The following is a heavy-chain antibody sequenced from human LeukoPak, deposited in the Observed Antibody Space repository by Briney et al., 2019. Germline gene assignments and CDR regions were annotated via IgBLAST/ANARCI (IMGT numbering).Heavy chain of an antibody. CDR1: GGTFSSYA. J-gene: IGHJ4*02. Sequence: SVKVSCKASGGTFSSYAISWVRQAPGQGLEWMGGTIPIFGTANYAQKFQGRVTITADESTSTAYMELSSLRSEDTAVYYCARTLAYYGSGSYSELDYWGQGTLVTVSS. V-gene: IGHV1-69*13. D-gene: IGHD3-10*01. CDR3: ARTLAYYGSGSYSELDY. CDR2: TIPIFGTA.